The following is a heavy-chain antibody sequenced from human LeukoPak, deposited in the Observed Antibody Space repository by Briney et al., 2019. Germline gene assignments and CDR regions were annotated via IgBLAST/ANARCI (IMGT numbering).Heavy chain of an antibody. CDR2: SNSDGSYT. CDR3: VATYYYDSSGSP. J-gene: IGHJ4*02. Sequence: QPGGSLRLSCAASGFTFSSYWMHWVRQAPGKGLVWVSRSNSDGSYTDYPDSVKGRFTISRDNSKNTLYLQMSSLRAEDTAVYYCVATYYYDSSGSPWGQGTLVTVSS. V-gene: IGHV3-74*01. CDR1: GFTFSSYW. D-gene: IGHD3-22*01.